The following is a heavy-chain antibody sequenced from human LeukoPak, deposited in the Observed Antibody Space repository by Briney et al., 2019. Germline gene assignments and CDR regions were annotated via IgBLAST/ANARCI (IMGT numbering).Heavy chain of an antibody. CDR3: ARGRASSPFMITFGGVNDY. CDR1: GFTFSSYA. J-gene: IGHJ4*02. V-gene: IGHV3-30-3*01. CDR2: ISYDGSNK. D-gene: IGHD3-16*01. Sequence: PGRSLRLSCAASGFTFSSYAMHWVRQAPGKGLEWVAVISYDGSNKYYADSVKGRFTISRNNSKNTLYLQMNSLRAEDTAVYYCARGRASSPFMITFGGVNDYWGQGTLVTVSS.